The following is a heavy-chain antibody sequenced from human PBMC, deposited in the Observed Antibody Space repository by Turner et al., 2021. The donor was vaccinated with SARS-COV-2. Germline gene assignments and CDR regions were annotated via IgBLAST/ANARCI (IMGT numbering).Heavy chain of an antibody. CDR2: ISWNSASM. J-gene: IGHJ4*02. D-gene: IGHD5-12*01. CDR3: AKEALNGYKSH. V-gene: IGHV3-9*01. CDR1: GFKFDDYA. Sequence: EVQLVESGGGLVQRGRSLRLSCAASGFKFDDYAMHWVRQAPGKGLEWVSGISWNSASMYYADSVKGRFTISRDNAKNSLYLQMNSLRAEDSALYYCAKEALNGYKSHWGRGTLVTVSS.